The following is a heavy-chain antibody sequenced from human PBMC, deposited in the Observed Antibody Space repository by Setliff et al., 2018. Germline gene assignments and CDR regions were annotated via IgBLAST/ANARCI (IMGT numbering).Heavy chain of an antibody. CDR1: GLSYTNDW. CDR3: FGAGTCSY. D-gene: IGHD3-10*01. V-gene: IGHV3-7*01. CDR2: INPHGSEK. Sequence: GGSLRLSCTASGLSYTNDWVSWVRQAPGKGLEWLASINPHGSEKYYADSVKSRFTISRDNAKNSLSLQMNNLRSEDTAVYYCFGAGTCSYWGQGTLVTVSS. J-gene: IGHJ4*02.